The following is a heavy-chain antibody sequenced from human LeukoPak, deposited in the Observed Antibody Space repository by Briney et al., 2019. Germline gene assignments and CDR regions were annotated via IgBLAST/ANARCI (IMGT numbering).Heavy chain of an antibody. Sequence: GESLKISCKGSGYSFTSYWIGWVRQMPGKGLEWMGIIYPGDSDTRYSPSFQGQVTISADKSISTAYLQWSSLKASDTAMYYYARRGGRYSGRDAFDIWGQGTMVTVSS. V-gene: IGHV5-51*01. CDR3: ARRGGRYSGRDAFDI. J-gene: IGHJ3*02. CDR2: IYPGDSDT. D-gene: IGHD1-26*01. CDR1: GYSFTSYW.